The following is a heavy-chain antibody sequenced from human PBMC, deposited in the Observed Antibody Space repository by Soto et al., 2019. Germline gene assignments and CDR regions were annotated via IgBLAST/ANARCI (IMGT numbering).Heavy chain of an antibody. D-gene: IGHD6-6*01. J-gene: IGHJ6*02. V-gene: IGHV3-15*01. CDR2: IKSKADGGTT. CDR1: GFTFINAW. Sequence: SLRLSCAASGFTFINAWMSWVRQAPGKGLEWVGRIKSKADGGTTDYAAPVKGRFTISRDSSKNTLYLQMNSLRAEDKAVYFCARDRGRTAARAYHYYPYGMDVWGQGTPVTVSS. CDR3: ARDRGRTAARAYHYYPYGMDV.